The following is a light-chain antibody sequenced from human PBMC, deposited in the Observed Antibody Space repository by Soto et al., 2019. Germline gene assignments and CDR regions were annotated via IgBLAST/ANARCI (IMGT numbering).Light chain of an antibody. CDR2: DAS. CDR3: QQYYDYPCT. V-gene: IGKV1-5*01. Sequence: DIQMTQSPFTLSASVGDRVTITCRASQSINNRLAWHQQKPGKAPKVLISDASNLKSGVPSRFSGSGSGTEFTLTISSLQPDDFATYYCQQYYDYPCTVAQGTKVDSK. CDR1: QSINNR. J-gene: IGKJ1*01.